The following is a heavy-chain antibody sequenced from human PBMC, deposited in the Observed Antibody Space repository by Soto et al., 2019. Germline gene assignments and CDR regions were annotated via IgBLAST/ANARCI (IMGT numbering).Heavy chain of an antibody. CDR3: ARDWSDYYDSSGYYLDY. D-gene: IGHD3-22*01. CDR1: GFTFSSYA. Sequence: QVQLVESGGGVVQPGRSLRLSCAASGFTFSSYAMHWVRQAPGKGLEWVAVISYDGSNKYYADSVKGRFTISRDNSKNPLYLQMNSLRAEDTAVYYCARDWSDYYDSSGYYLDYWGQGTLVTVSS. CDR2: ISYDGSNK. J-gene: IGHJ4*02. V-gene: IGHV3-30-3*01.